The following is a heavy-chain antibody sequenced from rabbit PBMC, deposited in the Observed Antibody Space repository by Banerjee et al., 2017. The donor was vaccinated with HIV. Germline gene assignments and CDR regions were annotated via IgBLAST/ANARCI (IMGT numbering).Heavy chain of an antibody. J-gene: IGHJ4*01. D-gene: IGHD2-1*01. V-gene: IGHV1S40*01. CDR2: INTSSGNT. CDR3: ARSSGDVSLNL. Sequence: QSLEESGGGLVKPGASLTLTCKASGFSLSSGHDMCWVRQAPGKGLEWIACINTSSGNTVYASWAKGRFTISKTSSTTVTLQMTSLTAADTATYFCARSSGDVSLNLWGPGTLVTVS. CDR1: GFSLSSGHD.